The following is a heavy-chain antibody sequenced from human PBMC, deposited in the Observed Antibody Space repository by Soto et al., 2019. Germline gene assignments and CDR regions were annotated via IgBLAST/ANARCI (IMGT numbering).Heavy chain of an antibody. Sequence: LTCAVYGGSFSGYYWSWIRQPPGKGLEWIGEINHSGSTNYNPSLKSRVTISVDTSKNQFSLKLGSVTAADTAVYYCARRVRFLEWLDDYWGQGTLVTVSS. D-gene: IGHD3-3*01. CDR3: ARRVRFLEWLDDY. CDR2: INHSGST. CDR1: GGSFSGYY. V-gene: IGHV4-34*01. J-gene: IGHJ4*02.